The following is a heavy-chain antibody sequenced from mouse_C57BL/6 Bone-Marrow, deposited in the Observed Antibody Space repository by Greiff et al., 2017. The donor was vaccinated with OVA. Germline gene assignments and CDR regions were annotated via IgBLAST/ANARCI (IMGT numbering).Heavy chain of an antibody. CDR1: GYSITSGYY. D-gene: IGHD2-1*01. CDR3: AIYYGIPRAMET. J-gene: IGHJ4*01. CDR2: ISYDGSN. Sequence: DVQLQESGPGLVKPSQSLSLTCSVTGYSITSGYYWNWIRQFPGNKLEWMGYISYDGSNNYNPSLKNRISITRDTSKNQFFLKLNSVTTEDTATYYCAIYYGIPRAMETWGQGTSDTVSS. V-gene: IGHV3-6*01.